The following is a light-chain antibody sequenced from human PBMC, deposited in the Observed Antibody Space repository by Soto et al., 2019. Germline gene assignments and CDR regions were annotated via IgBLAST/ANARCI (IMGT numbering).Light chain of an antibody. CDR1: QGIGSW. CDR2: AAS. J-gene: IGKJ2*01. CDR3: QQANSFPYT. Sequence: DIQMTQSPSSVSASVGDRVTITCRANQGIGSWLAWYQQKPGKAPNLLIYAASSLQSGVPSRFSGSGSGTEFALTISSLQPEDFATYYCQQANSFPYTFGQGTKLDI. V-gene: IGKV1-12*01.